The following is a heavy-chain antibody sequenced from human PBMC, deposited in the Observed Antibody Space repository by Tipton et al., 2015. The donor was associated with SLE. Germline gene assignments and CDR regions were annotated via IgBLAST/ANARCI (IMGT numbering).Heavy chain of an antibody. CDR2: ISWDGGST. CDR1: GFTFDDYT. D-gene: IGHD6-13*01. V-gene: IGHV3-43*01. J-gene: IGHJ4*02. CDR3: AEGYSSSGLDY. Sequence: SLRLSCAASGFTFDDYTMHWVRQAPGKGLEWVSLISWDGGSTYHADSVKGRFTISRDNSKNSLYLQMNSLRTEDTALYYCAEGYSSSGLDYWGQGTLVTVSS.